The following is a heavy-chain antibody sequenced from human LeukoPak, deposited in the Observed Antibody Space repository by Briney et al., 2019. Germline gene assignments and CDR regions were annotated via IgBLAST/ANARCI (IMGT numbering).Heavy chain of an antibody. CDR2: ISSSSSYI. D-gene: IGHD3-3*01. J-gene: IGHJ4*02. V-gene: IGHV3-21*01. CDR3: ARKVLRFLGWPSYYFDS. Sequence: GGSLRLSCAASGFTFSSYSMNWVRQAPGKGLEWVSSISSSSSYIYYADSVKGRFTISRDNAKNSLYLQMNSLRAEDTAVYYCARKVLRFLGWPSYYFDSWGQGTLVPAPS. CDR1: GFTFSSYS.